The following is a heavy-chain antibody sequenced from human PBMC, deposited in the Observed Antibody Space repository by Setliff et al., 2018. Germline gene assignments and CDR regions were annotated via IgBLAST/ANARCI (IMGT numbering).Heavy chain of an antibody. J-gene: IGHJ6*02. Sequence: ETLSLTCTVSGGSISSRRYYWGWIRQPPGKGLGWIGSIYYSGSTYYKPSLKSPVTISVDTSKNQFSLQLSSVTAADTAVYYCARVPSYGSGSYYYYYYGMDVWGQGTTVTVSS. V-gene: IGHV4-39*07. CDR2: IYYSGST. D-gene: IGHD3-10*01. CDR3: ARVPSYGSGSYYYYYYGMDV. CDR1: GGSISSRRYY.